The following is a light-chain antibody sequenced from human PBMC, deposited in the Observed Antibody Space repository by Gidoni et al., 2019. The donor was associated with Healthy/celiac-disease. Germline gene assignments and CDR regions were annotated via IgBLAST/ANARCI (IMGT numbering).Light chain of an antibody. V-gene: IGLV1-44*01. CDR3: AAWDDSFVV. CDR1: SSNIGSNT. CDR2: SNN. J-gene: IGLJ2*01. Sequence: QSVLTQPPSQSGTPGQRVTISCSGSSSNIGSNTVNWYQQLPGTAPKLLIYSNNQRPSGVPDRFSGSKSGTSASLAISGLQSEDEADYYCAAWDDSFVVFGGGTKLTVL.